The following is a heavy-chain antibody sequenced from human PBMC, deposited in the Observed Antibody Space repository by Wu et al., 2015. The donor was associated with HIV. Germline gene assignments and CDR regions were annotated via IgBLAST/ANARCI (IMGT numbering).Heavy chain of an antibody. D-gene: IGHD1-26*01. V-gene: IGHV1-8*03. J-gene: IGHJ6*03. CDR1: RFTTDD. CDR2: INLNSGNT. CDR3: ARGGIIMGPTIKTSYYMDV. Sequence: QVQLVQSGAEVKKPGASVKVSCKASRFTTDDINWLRQATGQGLEWMGWINLNSGNTGYAQKFQGRVTISKNTSIITAYVELSSLRSEDTAIYYCARGGIIMGPTIKTSYYMDVWGKRGPWSPSP.